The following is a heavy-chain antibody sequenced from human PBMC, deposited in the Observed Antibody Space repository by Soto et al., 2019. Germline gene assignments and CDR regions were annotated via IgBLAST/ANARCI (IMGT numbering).Heavy chain of an antibody. CDR3: ARTSVAAPADY. CDR2: INPSGRSK. V-gene: IGHV1-46*01. CDR1: GYTFTSYY. D-gene: IGHD6-13*01. J-gene: IGHJ4*02. Sequence: ASVKVSCKASGYTFTSYYMHWVRQAPGQGLEWMGIINPSGRSKSYAKKFQGRVTMTRDTSTSTVYMDLSSLRSEDTAVYYCARTSVAAPADYWGQGTLVTVS.